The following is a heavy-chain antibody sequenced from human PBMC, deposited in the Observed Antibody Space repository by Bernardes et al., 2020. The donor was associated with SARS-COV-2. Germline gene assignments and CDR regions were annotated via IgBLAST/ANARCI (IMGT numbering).Heavy chain of an antibody. V-gene: IGHV3-23*01. CDR2: ISGSGTST. D-gene: IGHD3-10*02. J-gene: IGHJ2*01. CDR1: GFTFDDYA. CDR3: AKGNVRGLLQFFDL. Sequence: GSLRLSCAASGFTFDDYAMHWVRQAPGKGFEWVSFISGSGTSTDYADSVKGRFTISRDNSKNTVFLQMNSLRGEDTAVYYCAKGNVRGLLQFFDLWGRGTLVSVSS.